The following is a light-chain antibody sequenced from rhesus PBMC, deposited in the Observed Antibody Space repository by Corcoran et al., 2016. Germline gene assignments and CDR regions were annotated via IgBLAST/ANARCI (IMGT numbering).Light chain of an antibody. CDR1: QGISNW. CDR2: RAS. J-gene: IGKJ2*01. Sequence: DIQMTQSPSSLSASVGDRVTITCRASQGISNWLAWYQQKPGKAPKLRIYRASNLETGVPSRFSGSGSVTDFTLTISSLQPEDIATYYCQQHDNSPYSFGQGTKVEIK. V-gene: IGKV1-69*01. CDR3: QQHDNSPYS.